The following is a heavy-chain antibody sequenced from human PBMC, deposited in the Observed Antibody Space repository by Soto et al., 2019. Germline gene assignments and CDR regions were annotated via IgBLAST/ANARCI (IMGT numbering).Heavy chain of an antibody. J-gene: IGHJ3*02. CDR1: GGTFSSYA. D-gene: IGHD1-26*01. CDR2: IIPIFGTA. V-gene: IGHV1-69*06. Sequence: SVNVSCKASGGTFSSYAISWVRQAPGQGLEWMGGIIPIFGTANYAQKFQGRVTITADKSTSTAYMELSSLRSEDTAVYYCARGWAQYSGSYHGPDAFDIWGQGTMVTVSS. CDR3: ARGWAQYSGSYHGPDAFDI.